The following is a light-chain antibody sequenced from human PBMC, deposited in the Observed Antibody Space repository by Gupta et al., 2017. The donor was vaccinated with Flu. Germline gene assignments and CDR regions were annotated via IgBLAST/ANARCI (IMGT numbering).Light chain of an antibody. Sequence: EIVLTQSPATLSLSPGERVTLFCRASHSISNFLAWYQHKPGQAPRLLIYDASNRAAGIPARFSDSGSGTDFTLTISSREPEDFAVYYCQQRSHWPPFTFGGGTNVEIK. CDR2: DAS. CDR3: QQRSHWPPFT. CDR1: HSISNF. J-gene: IGKJ4*01. V-gene: IGKV3-11*01.